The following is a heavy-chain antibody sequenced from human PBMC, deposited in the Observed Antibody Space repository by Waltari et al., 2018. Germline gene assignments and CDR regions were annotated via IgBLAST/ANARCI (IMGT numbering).Heavy chain of an antibody. Sequence: QVQLQESGPGLVKPSETLSLTCTISGYSITSDFYWGWIRQPPGKGLEWMGSIYHSGGCSHNRSRGRRGTISRDSSKNRFALGLISVTATETAAYYGARGWRHCSSTTCQNAFDIWGQGTLVTVSS. D-gene: IGHD2-2*01. V-gene: IGHV4-38-2*02. CDR3: ARGWRHCSSTTCQNAFDI. CDR2: IYHSGGC. CDR1: GYSITSDFY. J-gene: IGHJ3*02.